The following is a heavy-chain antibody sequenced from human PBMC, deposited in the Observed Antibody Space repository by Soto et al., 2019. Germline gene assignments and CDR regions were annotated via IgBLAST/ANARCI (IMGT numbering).Heavy chain of an antibody. CDR2: IYYSGST. CDR1: GGSISSGGYY. J-gene: IGHJ5*02. V-gene: IGHV4-31*03. CDR3: AREAGGVVPAVINWFDP. D-gene: IGHD2-2*01. Sequence: QVQLQESGPGLVKPSQTLSLTCTVSGGSISSGGYYWSWIRQHPGKGLEWIGYIYYSGSTYYNPSLKSRFTLSVDTHKTQFSLELSSVAAADTAVYYCAREAGGVVPAVINWFDPWGQGTLVTVSS.